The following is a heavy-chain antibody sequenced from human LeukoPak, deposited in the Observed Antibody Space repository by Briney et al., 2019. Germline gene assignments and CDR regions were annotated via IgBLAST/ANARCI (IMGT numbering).Heavy chain of an antibody. Sequence: GGSLRLSCAASGFTFSSFDMHWVRQPTGQGLEWVSTIGTASDTYYPGSVEGRFTLSRDNAKNSLYLQMNSLTAGGTAVYYCARGPPRGKYYYMDVWGKGTTVTVSS. CDR2: IGTASDT. J-gene: IGHJ6*03. D-gene: IGHD1-1*01. CDR3: ARGPPRGKYYYMDV. V-gene: IGHV3-13*01. CDR1: GFTFSSFD.